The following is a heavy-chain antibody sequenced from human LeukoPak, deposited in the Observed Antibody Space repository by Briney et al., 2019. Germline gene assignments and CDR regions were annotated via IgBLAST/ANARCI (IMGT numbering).Heavy chain of an antibody. CDR1: GGSISSGGYY. CDR2: IYHSGST. D-gene: IGHD6-13*01. J-gene: IGHJ3*02. V-gene: IGHV4-30-2*01. CDR3: ARDGATRIAAPPFDI. Sequence: SSETLSLTCTVSGGSISSGGYYWSWIRQPPGKGLEWIGYIYHSGSTYYNPSLKSRVTISVDRSKNQFSLKLSSVTAADTAVYYCARDGATRIAAPPFDIWGQGTMVTVSS.